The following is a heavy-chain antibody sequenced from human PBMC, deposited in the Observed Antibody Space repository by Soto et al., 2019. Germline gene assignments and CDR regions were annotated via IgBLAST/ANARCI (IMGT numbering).Heavy chain of an antibody. CDR2: IIPIFGTA. CDR1: GGTFSSYA. D-gene: IGHD2-2*01. V-gene: IGHV1-69*01. Sequence: QVQLVQSGAEVKKPGSSVKVSCKASGGTFSSYAISWVRQAPGQGLEWMGGIIPIFGTANYAQKFQGRVTITADESTSTAYMELSRLISEDTSVYYGAACSSTSCYEDYYYGMDVWGQGTTVTVSS. CDR3: AACSSTSCYEDYYYGMDV. J-gene: IGHJ6*02.